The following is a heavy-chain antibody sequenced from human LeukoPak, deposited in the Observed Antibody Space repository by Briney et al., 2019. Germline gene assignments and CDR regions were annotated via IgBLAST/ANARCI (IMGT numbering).Heavy chain of an antibody. D-gene: IGHD6-19*01. CDR2: IHHSEST. CDR3: ARGLYGSDSY. CDR1: GASVSSSNW. V-gene: IGHV4-4*03. Sequence: PPETLSLTCAVSGASVSSSNWWIWVRQPPKKGLEWIGEIHHSESTNYNPSLKSRVTMSVDTSKNQISLRLSSVTAADTAVYYCARGLYGSDSYWGQGNLVTVSS. J-gene: IGHJ4*02.